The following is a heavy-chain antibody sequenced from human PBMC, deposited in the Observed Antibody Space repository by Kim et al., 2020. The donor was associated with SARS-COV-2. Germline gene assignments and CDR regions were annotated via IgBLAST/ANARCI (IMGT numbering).Heavy chain of an antibody. D-gene: IGHD2-2*01. CDR1: GFTFSSYE. CDR2: ISSSGSTI. Sequence: GGSLRLSCAASGFTFSSYEMNWVRQAPGKGLEWVSYISSSGSTIYYADSVKGRFTISRDNAKNSLYLQMNSLRAEDTAVYYCAREQYQLQGFDYWGQGTLVTVSS. CDR3: AREQYQLQGFDY. V-gene: IGHV3-48*03. J-gene: IGHJ4*02.